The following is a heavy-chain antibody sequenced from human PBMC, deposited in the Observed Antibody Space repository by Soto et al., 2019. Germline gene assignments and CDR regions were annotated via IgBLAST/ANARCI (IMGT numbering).Heavy chain of an antibody. CDR3: AGHEERGYAHYFYY. V-gene: IGHV4-39*01. Sequence: QLQLQDSGPGLVKPSETLSLTCTVSGGSISSSSYYWGSIRQPPGKGLAWIGSIYYSGSTYYHPPLQRRATISVDTSKNQFSRKLSSVTATDLDVYYFAGHEERGYAHYFYYWGQGTPVTVSS. J-gene: IGHJ4*02. CDR2: IYYSGST. CDR1: GGSISSSSYY. D-gene: IGHD1-1*01.